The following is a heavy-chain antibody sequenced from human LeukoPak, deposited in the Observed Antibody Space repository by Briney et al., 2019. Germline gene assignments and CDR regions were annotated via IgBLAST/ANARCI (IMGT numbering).Heavy chain of an antibody. CDR1: GGSISSSSYY. CDR3: ARREWLAYYFDY. V-gene: IGHV4-39*01. D-gene: IGHD6-19*01. J-gene: IGHJ4*02. CDR2: IYYSGST. Sequence: SETLSLTCTVSGGSISSSSYYWGWIRQPPGKGLEWIGSIYYSGSTYYNPSLKSRVTISVDTSKNQFSLKLSSVTAADTAVHYCARREWLAYYFDYWGQGTLVTVSS.